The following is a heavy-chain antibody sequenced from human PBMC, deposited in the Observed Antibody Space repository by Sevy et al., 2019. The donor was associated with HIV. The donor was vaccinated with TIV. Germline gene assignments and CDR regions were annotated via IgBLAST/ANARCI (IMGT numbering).Heavy chain of an antibody. Sequence: GGSLRLSCAASGFTFSGSAMHWVRQASGKGLEWVGRIRSKANSYATAYAASVKGRFTISRDDSKNTAYLQMNSLKTEDTAVYYCTSPHINWNDGEDVWGKGSTVTVSS. V-gene: IGHV3-73*01. CDR3: TSPHINWNDGEDV. J-gene: IGHJ6*04. D-gene: IGHD1-1*01. CDR1: GFTFSGSA. CDR2: IRSKANSYAT.